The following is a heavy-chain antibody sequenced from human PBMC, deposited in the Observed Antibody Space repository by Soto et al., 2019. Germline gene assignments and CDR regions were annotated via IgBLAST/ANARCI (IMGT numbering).Heavy chain of an antibody. J-gene: IGHJ4*02. Sequence: QLQLQESGSGLVKPSQTLSLTCAVSGGSISSGVYSWSWIQQPPEKGLEWIGYIYHSGSTSYNPSLKSRVTMSVDRSENQFSLNLTSVTAADTAVYYCARAAVLVTGRYYFDSWGQGTLVTVSS. D-gene: IGHD2-21*02. V-gene: IGHV4-30-2*01. CDR2: IYHSGST. CDR3: ARAAVLVTGRYYFDS. CDR1: GGSISSGVYS.